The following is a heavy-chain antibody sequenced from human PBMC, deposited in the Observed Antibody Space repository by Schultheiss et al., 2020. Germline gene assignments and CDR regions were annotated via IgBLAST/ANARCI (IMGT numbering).Heavy chain of an antibody. D-gene: IGHD3-16*01. J-gene: IGHJ6*02. CDR2: INHSGST. Sequence: SETLSLTCSVSGGSISSNYWSWIRQPPGKGLEWIGEINHSGSTNYNPSLKSRVTISVDTSKNQFSLKLSSVTAADTAVYYCARDFGGGMDVWGQGTTGTVS. V-gene: IGHV4-34*01. CDR3: ARDFGGGMDV. CDR1: GGSISSNY.